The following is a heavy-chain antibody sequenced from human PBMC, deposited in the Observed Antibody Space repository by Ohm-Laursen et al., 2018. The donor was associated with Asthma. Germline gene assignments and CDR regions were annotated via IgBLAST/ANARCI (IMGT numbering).Heavy chain of an antibody. CDR1: GFTFSSYA. J-gene: IGHJ6*02. V-gene: IGHV3-30-3*01. CDR2: ISYDGSNK. CDR3: ARAIWEPRGVGYGMDV. Sequence: RSLRLSCAASGFTFSSYAMHWVRQAPGKGLEWVAVISYDGSNKYYADSVKGRFTISRDNSENTLYLQMNSLRAEDTAVYYCARAIWEPRGVGYGMDVWGQGTTVTVSS. D-gene: IGHD1-26*01.